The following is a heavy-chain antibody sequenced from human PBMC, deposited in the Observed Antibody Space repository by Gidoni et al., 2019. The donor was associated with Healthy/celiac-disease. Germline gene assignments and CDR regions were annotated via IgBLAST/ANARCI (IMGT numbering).Heavy chain of an antibody. CDR2: ISWNSGSI. D-gene: IGHD3-10*01. J-gene: IGHJ4*02. CDR3: AKDIAYGSGQVLDY. CDR1: GFTFDDYA. Sequence: EVQLVEPGGGLVQPGRSLRLSCAASGFTFDDYAMHWVRQPPGKGLEWVSGISWNSGSIGYADSVKGRFTISRDNAKNSLYLQMNSLRAEDTALYYCAKDIAYGSGQVLDYWGQGTLVTVSS. V-gene: IGHV3-9*01.